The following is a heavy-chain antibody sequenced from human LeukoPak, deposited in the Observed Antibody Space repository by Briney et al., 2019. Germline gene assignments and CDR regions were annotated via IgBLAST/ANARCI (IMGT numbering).Heavy chain of an antibody. Sequence: GGSLRLSCAASGFTFSSYAMSWVRQAPGKGLEWVSAISGSGGSTYYADSVKGRFTISRDNSKNMLYLQMNSLRAEDRAVYYCAKQGRNYEVRDYWGQGTLVTVSS. J-gene: IGHJ4*02. D-gene: IGHD1-7*01. CDR3: AKQGRNYEVRDY. V-gene: IGHV3-23*01. CDR2: ISGSGGST. CDR1: GFTFSSYA.